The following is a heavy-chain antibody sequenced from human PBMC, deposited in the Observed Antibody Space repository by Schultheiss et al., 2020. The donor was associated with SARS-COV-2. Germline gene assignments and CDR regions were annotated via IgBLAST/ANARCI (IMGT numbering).Heavy chain of an antibody. J-gene: IGHJ5*02. CDR1: GFSLNTYGVG. D-gene: IGHD2-15*01. CDR3: AHSDSLGYCSGSDCFLKRFDP. Sequence: SGPTLVKPTQTLTLTCTFSGFSLNTYGVGVGWIRQPPGKALEWLALIDWDDDKYYSTSLKTRLTISKDTSKNQVVLTMANMDPVDTATYYCAHSDSLGYCSGSDCFLKRFDPWGQGTLVTVSS. CDR2: IDWDDDK. V-gene: IGHV2-70*12.